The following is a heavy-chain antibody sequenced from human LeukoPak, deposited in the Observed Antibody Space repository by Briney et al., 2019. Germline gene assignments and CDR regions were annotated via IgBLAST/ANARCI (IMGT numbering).Heavy chain of an antibody. CDR2: IYYSGST. CDR3: ARRHWGPIDY. Sequence: SETLSLTCTVSGGSISSYYWSWIREPPGKGLEWIGYIYYSGSTNYNPSLKSRVTISVDTSKNQFSLKLSSVTAADTAVYYCARRHWGPIDYWGQGTLVTVSS. CDR1: GGSISSYY. D-gene: IGHD7-27*01. V-gene: IGHV4-59*08. J-gene: IGHJ4*02.